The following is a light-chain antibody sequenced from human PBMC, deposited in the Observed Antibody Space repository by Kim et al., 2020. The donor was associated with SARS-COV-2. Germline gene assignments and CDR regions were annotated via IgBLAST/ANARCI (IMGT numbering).Light chain of an antibody. Sequence: QSVLTQPPSASGTPGQRVTISCSGSSSNIGLNNVHWYQQLPGMAPKLLIHSNDQRPSGVPDRFSGSKSGTSASLAISGLQSEDDADYYCAAWDDSLNGLLFGGGTKVTVL. J-gene: IGLJ2*01. CDR1: SSNIGLNN. V-gene: IGLV1-44*01. CDR3: AAWDDSLNGLL. CDR2: SND.